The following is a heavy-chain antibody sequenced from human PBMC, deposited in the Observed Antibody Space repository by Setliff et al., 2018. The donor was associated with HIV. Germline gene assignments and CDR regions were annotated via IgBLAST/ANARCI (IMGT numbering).Heavy chain of an antibody. CDR3: AKLYPRGAVTPISPFDV. CDR2: SRNKANSYST. Sequence: PGGSLRLSCAASGFTFSDHYMDWVRQAPGKGLEWVGRSRNKANSYSTDYAASVKGRFTISRDNSKNTLYLQMNNLRVEDTAVYYCAKLYPRGAVTPISPFDVWGLGTKVTVSS. V-gene: IGHV3-72*01. J-gene: IGHJ3*01. CDR1: GFTFSDHY. D-gene: IGHD5-12*01.